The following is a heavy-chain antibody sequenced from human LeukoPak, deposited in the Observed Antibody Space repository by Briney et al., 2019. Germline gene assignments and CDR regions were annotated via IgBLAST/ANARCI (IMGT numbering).Heavy chain of an antibody. CDR1: GFTFSTYT. CDR2: ISSRGTYI. Sequence: PGGSLRLSCVASGFTFSTYTMNWVRQAPGKGLEWVSSISSRGTYIYYAGSVKGRFTISRDNAKNSLYLQMKSLRAEDTAVYYCARAPPYCGGDCSDWYFDLWGRGTLVTVSS. J-gene: IGHJ2*01. D-gene: IGHD2-21*02. CDR3: ARAPPYCGGDCSDWYFDL. V-gene: IGHV3-21*01.